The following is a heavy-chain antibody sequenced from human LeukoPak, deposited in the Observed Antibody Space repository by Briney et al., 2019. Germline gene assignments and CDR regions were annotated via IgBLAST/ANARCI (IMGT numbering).Heavy chain of an antibody. CDR1: GGSISSYY. CDR3: ARRIGSTFDY. V-gene: IGHV4-59*08. Sequence: SETLSLTCTVSGGSISSYYWSWVRQPPGKGLEWIGYIYYSGSTNYNPSLKSRVTISVDTSKNQFSLKLSSVTAADTAVYYCARRIGSTFDYWGQGTLVTVSS. J-gene: IGHJ4*02. D-gene: IGHD2-2*01. CDR2: IYYSGST.